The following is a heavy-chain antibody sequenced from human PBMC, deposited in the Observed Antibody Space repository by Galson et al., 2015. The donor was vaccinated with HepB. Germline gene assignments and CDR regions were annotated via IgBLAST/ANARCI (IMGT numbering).Heavy chain of an antibody. V-gene: IGHV2-70*01. CDR2: INWDDEK. J-gene: IGHJ4*02. Sequence: PALVKPTQTLTLTCSLSGFSLSTSGMCVSWIRQPPGKALEWLALINWDDEKYYTTSLKTRLTISKDTSKNQVVLRMTNMDPVDTATYYCARILYYYDSSIFFGGNYFDHWGQGALVTVSS. D-gene: IGHD3-22*01. CDR3: ARILYYYDSSIFFGGNYFDH. CDR1: GFSLSTSGMC.